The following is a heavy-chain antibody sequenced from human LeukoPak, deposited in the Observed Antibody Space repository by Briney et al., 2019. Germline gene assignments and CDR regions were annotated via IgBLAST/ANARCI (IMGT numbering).Heavy chain of an antibody. Sequence: SETLSLTCTVSGGSISSYYWGWIRQPPGKGLEWIGSIYYSGSTYYNPSLKSRVTISVDTSKNQFSLKLSSVTAADTAVYYCARDGRGLTGYHFDYWGQGTLVTVSS. J-gene: IGHJ4*02. CDR2: IYYSGST. CDR1: GGSISSYY. CDR3: ARDGRGLTGYHFDY. V-gene: IGHV4-39*07. D-gene: IGHD3-9*01.